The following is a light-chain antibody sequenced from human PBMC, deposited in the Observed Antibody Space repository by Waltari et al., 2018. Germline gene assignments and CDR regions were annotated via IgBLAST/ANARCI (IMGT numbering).Light chain of an antibody. Sequence: EIVLTQSPGPLSLSPGERATLSCRASQSVSSSYLAWYQQKPGQAPRLLIYGASSRATGIPDRFSGSGSGTDFTLTISRLEPEDFAVYYCQQYGSWLTFGGGTKVEIK. CDR1: QSVSSSY. CDR2: GAS. J-gene: IGKJ4*01. CDR3: QQYGSWLT. V-gene: IGKV3-20*01.